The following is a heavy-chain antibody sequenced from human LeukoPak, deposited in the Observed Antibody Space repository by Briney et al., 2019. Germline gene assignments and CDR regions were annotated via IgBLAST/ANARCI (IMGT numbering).Heavy chain of an antibody. CDR1: GFTFSSYA. V-gene: IGHV3-23*01. J-gene: IGHJ6*03. CDR3: AKCVMGGDFDNMDV. CDR2: ISGSGGST. D-gene: IGHD2-21*02. Sequence: PGGSLKLSCAASGFTFSSYAMRWVRQAPGKGLEWVSAISGSGGSTYYADSVKGRFTISRDNSKNTLYVQMNSLRAEDTAVYPCAKCVMGGDFDNMDVWGKGTTVTVSS.